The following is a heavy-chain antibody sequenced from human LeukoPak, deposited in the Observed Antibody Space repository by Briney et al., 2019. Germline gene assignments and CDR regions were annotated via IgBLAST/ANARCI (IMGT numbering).Heavy chain of an antibody. Sequence: ATVKISCKVSGCTFTDYYMHWVQQAPGKGLEWMGLADPEDGETIYAEKFQGRVTITADTSTDTAYMELSSLRSEDTAVYYCATIEYSSSSRAFDIWGQGTMVTVSS. J-gene: IGHJ3*02. D-gene: IGHD6-6*01. V-gene: IGHV1-69-2*01. CDR2: ADPEDGET. CDR1: GCTFTDYY. CDR3: ATIEYSSSSRAFDI.